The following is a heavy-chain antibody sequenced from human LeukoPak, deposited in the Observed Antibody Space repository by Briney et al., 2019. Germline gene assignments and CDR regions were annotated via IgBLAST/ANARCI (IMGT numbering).Heavy chain of an antibody. J-gene: IGHJ5*02. CDR2: IWYDGSNK. CDR1: GFTFSSYG. CDR3: ARDSYGDCSSTTCYHRGWFDP. V-gene: IGHV3-30*19. D-gene: IGHD2-2*01. Sequence: GGSLRLSCAASGFTFSSYGMHWVRQAPGKGLEWVAVIWYDGSNKYYADSVKGRFTISRDNSKNTLYLQMSSLRTEDTAVYYCARDSYGDCSSTTCYHRGWFDPWGQGTLVTVSS.